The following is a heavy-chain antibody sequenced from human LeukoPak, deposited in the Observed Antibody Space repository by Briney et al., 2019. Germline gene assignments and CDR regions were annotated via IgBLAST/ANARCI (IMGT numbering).Heavy chain of an antibody. D-gene: IGHD2-15*01. V-gene: IGHV4-4*02. CDR1: GGSISSNNW. Sequence: SETLSLTCAVSGGSISSNNWWSWVRQPPGKGLEWIGEIYHSGSTNYNPSLKSRVTISVDKSKNQFSLKLSSVTAADTAVYYCARVDVGGGYNWFDPWGQGTLVTVSS. CDR2: IYHSGST. CDR3: ARVDVGGGYNWFDP. J-gene: IGHJ5*02.